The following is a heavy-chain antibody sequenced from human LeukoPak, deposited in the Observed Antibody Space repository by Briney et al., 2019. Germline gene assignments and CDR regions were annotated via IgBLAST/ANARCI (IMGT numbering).Heavy chain of an antibody. Sequence: GGSLRLSCAASGFTFSSYWMHWVRQAPGKGLVWVSRINSDGSSTSYADSVKGRFTISRDNAKNTLYLQMNSLRAEDTAVYYCARDPHGCSSTSCYNYWGQGTLVTVSS. CDR3: ARDPHGCSSTSCYNY. D-gene: IGHD2-2*02. CDR2: INSDGSST. CDR1: GFTFSSYW. V-gene: IGHV3-74*01. J-gene: IGHJ4*02.